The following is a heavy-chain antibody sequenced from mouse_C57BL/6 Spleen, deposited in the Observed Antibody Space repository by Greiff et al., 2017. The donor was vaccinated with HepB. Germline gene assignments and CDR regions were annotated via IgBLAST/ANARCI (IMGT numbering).Heavy chain of an antibody. CDR3: ARDGTGPYFDY. CDR1: GFTFSSYA. V-gene: IGHV5-4*01. J-gene: IGHJ2*01. Sequence: EVMLVESGGGLVKPGGSLKLSCAASGFTFSSYAMSWVRQTPEKRLEWVATISDGGSYTYYPDNVKGRFTISRDNAKNNLYLQMSHLKSEDTAMYYCARDGTGPYFDYWGQGTTLTVSS. D-gene: IGHD4-1*01. CDR2: ISDGGSYT.